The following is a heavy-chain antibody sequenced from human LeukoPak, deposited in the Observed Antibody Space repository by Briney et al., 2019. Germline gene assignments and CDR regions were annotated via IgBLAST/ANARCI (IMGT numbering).Heavy chain of an antibody. V-gene: IGHV3-30*02. D-gene: IGHD5-24*01. CDR2: IRFDGSNN. Sequence: TGGSLRLSCAASGFTFSSYEMNWVRQAPGKGLEWVAFIRFDGSNNYYADSVKGRFTISRDNSKNTLYLQMNSLRAEDTAVYYCAKDMATIRGWGQGTLVTVSS. CDR1: GFTFSSYE. CDR3: AKDMATIRG. J-gene: IGHJ4*02.